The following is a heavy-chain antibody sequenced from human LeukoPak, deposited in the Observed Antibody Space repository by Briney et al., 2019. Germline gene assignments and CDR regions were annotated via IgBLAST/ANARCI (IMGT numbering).Heavy chain of an antibody. CDR1: GFTFSSYW. V-gene: IGHV3-21*01. Sequence: GGSLRLSCAASGFTFSSYWMNWVRQAPGKGLEWVSSISSSSSYIYYADSVKGRFTISRDNAKNSLYLQMNSLRAEDTAVYYCARDWSGSDYYFDYWGQGTLVTVSS. D-gene: IGHD3-10*01. CDR2: ISSSSSYI. CDR3: ARDWSGSDYYFDY. J-gene: IGHJ4*02.